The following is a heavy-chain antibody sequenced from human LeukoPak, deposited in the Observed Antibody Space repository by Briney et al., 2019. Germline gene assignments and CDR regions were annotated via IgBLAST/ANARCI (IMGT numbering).Heavy chain of an antibody. D-gene: IGHD1-26*01. J-gene: IGHJ3*02. CDR1: GFTFSSYW. V-gene: IGHV3-74*01. CDR2: INSDGSST. Sequence: GGSLRLSCAASGFTFSSYWMHWVRQAPGKGLVWVSRINSDGSSTSYADSVKGRFTISRDNSKNTLYLQMNSLRAEDTAVYYCAKGVGALYLDAFDIWGQGTMVTVSS. CDR3: AKGVGALYLDAFDI.